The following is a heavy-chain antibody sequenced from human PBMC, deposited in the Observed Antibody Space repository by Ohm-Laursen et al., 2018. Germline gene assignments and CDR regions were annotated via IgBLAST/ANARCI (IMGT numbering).Heavy chain of an antibody. CDR1: GYTFTNYD. CDR2: MESNNGKT. CDR3: ARVNSGSGNFYHNY. D-gene: IGHD3-10*01. J-gene: IGHJ4*02. Sequence: ASVKVSCKTSGYTFTNYDINWVRRATGQGLGWMGLMESNNGKTGSPKKFHGRVIMTMDTSISTAYMELSGLRPDDTAVYYCARVNSGSGNFYHNYWGQGTLVTVSS. V-gene: IGHV1-8*01.